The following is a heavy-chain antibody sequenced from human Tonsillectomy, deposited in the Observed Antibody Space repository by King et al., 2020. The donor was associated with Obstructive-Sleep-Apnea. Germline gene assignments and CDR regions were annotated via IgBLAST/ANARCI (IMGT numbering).Heavy chain of an antibody. V-gene: IGHV3-23*04. CDR1: GSIFSSYT. CDR3: ANDPVVGSGCSPHY. CDR2: VTNSGGHT. D-gene: IGHD3-10*01. J-gene: IGHJ4*02. Sequence: VQLVESGGDLVQPGGSLRLSCAASGSIFSSYTLSWVRQAPGKGLEWVSAVTNSGGHTSYADYVKGRFTISRDSSKNTPYLQMNSLRSEDTAVYYCANDPVVGSGCSPHYWGQGTLVIVSS.